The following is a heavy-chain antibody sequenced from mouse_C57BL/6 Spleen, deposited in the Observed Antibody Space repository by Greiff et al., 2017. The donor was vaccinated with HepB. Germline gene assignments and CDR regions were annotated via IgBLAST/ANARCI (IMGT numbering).Heavy chain of an antibody. D-gene: IGHD4-1*01. CDR2: IDPETGGT. V-gene: IGHV1-15*01. J-gene: IGHJ2*01. CDR3: TRAPTGTWGYYFDY. Sequence: VQLQQSGAELVRPGASVTLSCKASGYTFPDYDMHWVKQTPVHGLEWIGAIDPETGGTAYNQKFKGKAILTADKSSSTAYMELRSLTSEDSAVYYCTRAPTGTWGYYFDYWGQGTTLTVSS. CDR1: GYTFPDYD.